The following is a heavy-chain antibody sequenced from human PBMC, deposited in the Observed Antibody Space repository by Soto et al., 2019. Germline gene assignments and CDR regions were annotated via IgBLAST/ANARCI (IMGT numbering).Heavy chain of an antibody. Sequence: QVQLVESGGGVVQPGRSLRLTCAASGLIFSGSGMHWVRQAPGKGLEWVALVSNDGIRKYYGDSVKGRFTISRENAENTLYLQMNSLRAEDTAVYYCARWVGGSMYDNSGKYDSWGQGTLVTVSS. CDR1: GLIFSGSG. J-gene: IGHJ5*01. V-gene: IGHV3-30*03. CDR3: ARWVGGSMYDNSGKYDS. D-gene: IGHD3-22*01. CDR2: VSNDGIRK.